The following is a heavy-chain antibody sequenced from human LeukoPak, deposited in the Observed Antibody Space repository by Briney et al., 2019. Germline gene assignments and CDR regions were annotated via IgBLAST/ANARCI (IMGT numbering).Heavy chain of an antibody. V-gene: IGHV3-21*03. CDR3: TTDRGFDY. J-gene: IGHJ4*02. CDR1: GFTFSSYS. D-gene: IGHD5-24*01. Sequence: GSLRLSCAASGFTFSSYSMNWVRQAPGKGLEWVSSISSSSSYIYYADSVKGRFTISRDNAKNSLYLQMNSLKTEDTAVYYCTTDRGFDYWGQGTLVTVSS. CDR2: ISSSSSYI.